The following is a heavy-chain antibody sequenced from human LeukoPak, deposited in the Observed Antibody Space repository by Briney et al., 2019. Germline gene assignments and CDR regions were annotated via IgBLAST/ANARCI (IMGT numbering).Heavy chain of an antibody. CDR3: AKDASPRYSSGWYGSWFDP. V-gene: IGHV3-30*02. CDR2: IRYDGSNK. D-gene: IGHD6-19*01. J-gene: IGHJ5*02. CDR1: GFTFSSYG. Sequence: PGGSLRLSCAASGFTFSSYGMHWVRQAPGKGLEWVAFIRYDGSNKYYADSVKGRFTISRDNSKNTLYLQMNSLRAEDTAVYYCAKDASPRYSSGWYGSWFDPWGQGTLVTVSS.